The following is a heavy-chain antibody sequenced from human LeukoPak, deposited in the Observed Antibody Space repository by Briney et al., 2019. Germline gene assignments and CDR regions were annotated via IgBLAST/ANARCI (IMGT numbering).Heavy chain of an antibody. D-gene: IGHD2-15*01. J-gene: IGHJ4*02. CDR1: GFTFSSYE. V-gene: IGHV3-48*03. Sequence: GGSLRLSCAASGFTFSSYEMNWVRQAPGKGLEWVSYISSSGSTIYYADSVKGRFTISRDNAKNSLYLQMNSLRAEDTAIYYCARVVDHSDYWGQGTLVTVSS. CDR2: ISSSGSTI. CDR3: ARVVDHSDY.